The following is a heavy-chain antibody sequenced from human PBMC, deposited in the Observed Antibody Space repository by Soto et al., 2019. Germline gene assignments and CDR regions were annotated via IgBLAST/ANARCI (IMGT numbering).Heavy chain of an antibody. CDR2: IDPSDSYT. V-gene: IGHV5-10-1*01. J-gene: IGHJ5*02. Sequence: GESLKISCKGSGYTFTNNWISWVRQMPGKGLEWMGRIDPSDSYTSYSPSFQGHVTISVDKSINTAYLQWSSLKASDTAMYYCARNVGGGSYYTSFVAWGQGTLVTVSS. CDR1: GYTFTNNW. D-gene: IGHD3-10*01. CDR3: ARNVGGGSYYTSFVA.